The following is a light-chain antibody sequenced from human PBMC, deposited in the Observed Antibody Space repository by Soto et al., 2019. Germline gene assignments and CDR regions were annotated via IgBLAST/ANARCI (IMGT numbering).Light chain of an antibody. CDR1: QSVNSN. J-gene: IGKJ1*01. CDR3: QQRSNWPS. CDR2: AAS. Sequence: ETVMTQAPATPSVSPGERATLSRRASQSVNSNLAWYQKKPGQAPRLLIYAASTRATGIPARFSGSGSGTEFTLTISSLQSEDFAVYYCQQRSNWPSFGQGTKVDIK. V-gene: IGKV3-15*01.